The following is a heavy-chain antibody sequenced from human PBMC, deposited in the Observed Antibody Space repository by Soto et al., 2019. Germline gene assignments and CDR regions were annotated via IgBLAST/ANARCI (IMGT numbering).Heavy chain of an antibody. CDR3: AKDRVGRNWNYGSDWFDP. V-gene: IGHV3-30*18. D-gene: IGHD1-7*01. J-gene: IGHJ5*02. CDR1: GFTFSSYG. Sequence: PVGSLRLSCAASGFTFSSYGMHWVRQAPGKGLEWVAVISYDGSNKYYADSVKGRFTISRDNSKNTLYLQMNSLRAEDTAVYYCAKDRVGRNWNYGSDWFDPWGQGTLVTVSS. CDR2: ISYDGSNK.